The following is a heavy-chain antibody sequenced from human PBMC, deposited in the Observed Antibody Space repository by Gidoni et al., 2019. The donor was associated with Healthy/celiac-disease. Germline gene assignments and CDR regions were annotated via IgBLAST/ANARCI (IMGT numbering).Heavy chain of an antibody. V-gene: IGHV4-39*01. CDR1: GGSISSSSYY. Sequence: QLQLQESGPGLVKPSETLSLTCTVSGGSISSSSYYWGWIRQPPGKGLEWIGSIYYSGSTYYNPSLKSRVTISVDTSKNQFSLKLSSVTAADTAVYYCASHYGGNPLIWFDPWGQGTLVTVSS. CDR2: IYYSGST. J-gene: IGHJ5*02. D-gene: IGHD2-15*01. CDR3: ASHYGGNPLIWFDP.